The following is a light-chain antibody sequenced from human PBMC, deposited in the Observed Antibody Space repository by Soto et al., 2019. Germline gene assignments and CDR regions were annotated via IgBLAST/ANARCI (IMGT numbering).Light chain of an antibody. CDR3: KQYGSSPLT. CDR1: QSVSSSY. Sequence: EIVLTQSPGTLSLSPGERATLSCRASQSVSSSYLAWYQQKPGQAPRLLIYGASSRATGIPDRFSGSGSGTHFTLTISRLEPEDFAVYYCKQYGSSPLTFGGGTKVEIK. V-gene: IGKV3-20*01. CDR2: GAS. J-gene: IGKJ4*01.